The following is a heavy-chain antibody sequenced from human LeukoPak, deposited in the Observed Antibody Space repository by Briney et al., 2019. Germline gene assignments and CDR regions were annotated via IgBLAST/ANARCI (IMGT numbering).Heavy chain of an antibody. Sequence: GSLRLSCAASGFTFSNYAMHWVRQAPGKGLEWVAIISYDGNDKYYTDSVKGRFTISRDKSKNTLYLQMNSLRAEDTAVYYCARDRDTAMGLWGQGTLVTVSS. CDR1: GFTFSNYA. J-gene: IGHJ4*02. V-gene: IGHV3-30-3*01. CDR3: ARDRDTAMGL. CDR2: ISYDGNDK. D-gene: IGHD5-18*01.